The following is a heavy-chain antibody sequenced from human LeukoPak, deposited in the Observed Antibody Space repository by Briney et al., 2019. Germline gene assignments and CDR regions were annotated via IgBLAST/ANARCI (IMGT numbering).Heavy chain of an antibody. CDR2: IYYSGST. Sequence: SETLSLTCTVSGGSISSYYWSWIRQPPGKGLEWIGYIYYSGSTNYNPSLKSRVTISVDTSKNQFSLKLSSVTAADTAVYYCARVRYNWNDEGAFDIWGQGTMVTVSS. J-gene: IGHJ3*02. CDR1: GGSISSYY. D-gene: IGHD1-1*01. V-gene: IGHV4-59*08. CDR3: ARVRYNWNDEGAFDI.